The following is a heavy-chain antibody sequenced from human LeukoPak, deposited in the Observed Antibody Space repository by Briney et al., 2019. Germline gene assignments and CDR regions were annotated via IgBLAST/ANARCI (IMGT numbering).Heavy chain of an antibody. V-gene: IGHV3-23*01. Sequence: GGSLRLSCAASGFTFSSYAMSWVRQAPGKGLEWVSAISGSGGSTYYADSVKGRFTISRDNSKNTLYLQMNSLRAEDTAVYYCARDRYGYCSSTSCYDYYYYGMDVWGQGTTVTVSS. CDR2: ISGSGGST. CDR1: GFTFSSYA. CDR3: ARDRYGYCSSTSCYDYYYYGMDV. D-gene: IGHD2-2*01. J-gene: IGHJ6*02.